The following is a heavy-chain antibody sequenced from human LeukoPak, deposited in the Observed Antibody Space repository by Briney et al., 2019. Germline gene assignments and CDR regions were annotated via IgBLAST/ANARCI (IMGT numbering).Heavy chain of an antibody. CDR3: ARSGRYDYVWGSYRFDY. V-gene: IGHV3-11*01. Sequence: GGSLRLSCAASGFTFSDYYMSWIRQAPGKGLEWVSYISSSGSTIYYADSVKGRFTISRDNAKNSLYLQMNGLRAEDTAVYYCARSGRYDYVWGSYRFDYWGQGTLVTVSS. CDR2: ISSSGSTI. J-gene: IGHJ4*02. CDR1: GFTFSDYY. D-gene: IGHD3-16*02.